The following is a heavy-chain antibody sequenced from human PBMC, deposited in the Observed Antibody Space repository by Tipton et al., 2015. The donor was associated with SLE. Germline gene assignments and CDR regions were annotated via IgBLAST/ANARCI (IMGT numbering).Heavy chain of an antibody. CDR2: IDPSDSYT. J-gene: IGHJ4*02. V-gene: IGHV5-10-1*01. D-gene: IGHD4-17*01. Sequence: QLVQSGAEVKRPGESLKISCKGSGYSFTSYWISWVRQMPGKGLEWMGRIDPSDSYTNYSPSFQGHVTISADKSISTAYLQWSSLKASDTAMYYCARRPHYRDDYFDYWGQGTLVTVSS. CDR3: ARRPHYRDDYFDY. CDR1: GYSFTSYW.